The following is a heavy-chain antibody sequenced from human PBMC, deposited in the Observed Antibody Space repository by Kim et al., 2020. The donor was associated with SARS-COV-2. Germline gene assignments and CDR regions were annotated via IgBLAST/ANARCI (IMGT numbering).Heavy chain of an antibody. V-gene: IGHV3-11*04. Sequence: GGSLRLSCAASGFTFSDYYMSWIRQAPGKGLEWVSYISSSGSTMYYADSVKGRFTISRDNAKNSLYLQMNSLRAEDTAVYYCARDLFCSGGSCYSYGMDVWGHGTTVTVSS. D-gene: IGHD2-15*01. CDR3: ARDLFCSGGSCYSYGMDV. CDR1: GFTFSDYY. CDR2: ISSSGSTM. J-gene: IGHJ6*01.